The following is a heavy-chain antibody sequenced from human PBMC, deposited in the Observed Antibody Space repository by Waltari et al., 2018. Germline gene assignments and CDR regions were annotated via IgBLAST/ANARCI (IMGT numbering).Heavy chain of an antibody. CDR1: GYSFASYG. CDR2: VSAYNGNT. D-gene: IGHD2-15*01. J-gene: IGHJ4*02. V-gene: IGHV1-18*01. Sequence: VQLVQSGAEVKKPGDSVKVSCKAYGYSFASYGIIWVRQAPGQGLEWMGWVSAYNGNTKFAQKFQGRVTMITDTSTTTAYMELRNLTSDDTAVYYCARPYCTGGSCYSPGYWGQGTLVTVSS. CDR3: ARPYCTGGSCYSPGY.